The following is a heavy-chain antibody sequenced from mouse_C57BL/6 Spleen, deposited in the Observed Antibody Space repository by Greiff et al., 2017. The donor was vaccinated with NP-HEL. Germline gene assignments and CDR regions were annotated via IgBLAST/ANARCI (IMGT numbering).Heavy chain of an antibody. D-gene: IGHD4-1*01. CDR1: GFTFSDYY. CDR2: INYDGSST. Sequence: EVHLVESEGGLVQPGSSMKLSCTASGFTFSDYYMAWVRQVPEKGLEWVANINYDGSSTYYLDSLKSRFIISRDNAKNILYLQMSSLKSEDTATYYCARESPLGRGFAYWGQGTLVTVSA. V-gene: IGHV5-16*01. J-gene: IGHJ3*01. CDR3: ARESPLGRGFAY.